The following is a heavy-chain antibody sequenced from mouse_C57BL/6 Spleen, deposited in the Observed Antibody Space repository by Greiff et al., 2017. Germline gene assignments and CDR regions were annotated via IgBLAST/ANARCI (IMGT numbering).Heavy chain of an antibody. J-gene: IGHJ2*01. CDR3: ARGGTVVSPYFDY. CDR2: IYPGDGDT. CDR1: GYAFSSSW. V-gene: IGHV1-82*01. D-gene: IGHD1-1*01. Sequence: VQLQQSGPELVKPGASVKISCKASGYAFSSSWMNWVKQRPGKGLEWIGRIYPGDGDTNYNGKFKGKATLTADKSSSTAYMQLSSLTSEDSAVYFCARGGTVVSPYFDYWGQGTTLTVSS.